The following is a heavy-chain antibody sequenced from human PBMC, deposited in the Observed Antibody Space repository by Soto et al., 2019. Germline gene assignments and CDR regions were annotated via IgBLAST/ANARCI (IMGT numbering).Heavy chain of an antibody. CDR3: ARVSQSFIEYFQY. J-gene: IGHJ1*01. V-gene: IGHV3-48*03. D-gene: IGHD3-16*02. Sequence: GGSLRLSCAASGFTFSSYEMIWVRQAPGKGLEWVSYISSSGSTIYYADSVKGRFTNSRDNAKNSLYLQMNSLRAEDTAVYNCARVSQSFIEYFQYWGKGTLVTVSS. CDR2: ISSSGSTI. CDR1: GFTFSSYE.